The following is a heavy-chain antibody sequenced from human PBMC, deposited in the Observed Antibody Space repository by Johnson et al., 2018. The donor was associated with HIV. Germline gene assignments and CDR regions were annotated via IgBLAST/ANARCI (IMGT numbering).Heavy chain of an antibody. Sequence: QVQLVESGGGLVKPGGSLRLSCVASGFTFSDYYMSWIRQAPGKGLEWLSYIGSGGTTIYSADSVKVRFTISRDNAMNSLYLQMNSLRADDTAVYYCARFEGFITTLRVVGDAFDIWGQGTMVTVSS. CDR1: GFTFSDYY. V-gene: IGHV3-11*04. D-gene: IGHD3-10*01. CDR3: ARFEGFITTLRVVGDAFDI. J-gene: IGHJ3*02. CDR2: IGSGGTTI.